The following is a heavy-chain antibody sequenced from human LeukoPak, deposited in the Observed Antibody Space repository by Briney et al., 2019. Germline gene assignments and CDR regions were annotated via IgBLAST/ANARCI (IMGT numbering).Heavy chain of an antibody. CDR1: GGSISSYY. Sequence: PSETLSLTCTVSGGSISSYYWSWIRQPPGKGLEWIGYIYYSGSTNYNPSLKSRVTISVDTSKNQFSLKLSSVTAADTAVYYCARVVSMGAIYYYYYMDVWGKGTTVTVSS. CDR3: ARVVSMGAIYYYYYMDV. CDR2: IYYSGST. J-gene: IGHJ6*03. D-gene: IGHD1-26*01. V-gene: IGHV4-59*01.